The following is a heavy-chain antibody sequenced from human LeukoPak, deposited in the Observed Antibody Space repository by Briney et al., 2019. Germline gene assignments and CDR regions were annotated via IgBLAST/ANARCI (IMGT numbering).Heavy chain of an antibody. V-gene: IGHV4-38-2*01. CDR1: GYSISSGYY. J-gene: IGHJ3*02. CDR2: SYHSCST. D-gene: IGHD4-17*01. Sequence: PSEXLSLTCAVSGYSISSGYYWGWSRQPPGKGVEGIGSSYHSCSTYYNPSLKSRVTISVDTSKTQFSLKLSSVTAADTAVYYCARPGQPSVTTSYAFDIWGQGTMVTVSS. CDR3: ARPGQPSVTTSYAFDI.